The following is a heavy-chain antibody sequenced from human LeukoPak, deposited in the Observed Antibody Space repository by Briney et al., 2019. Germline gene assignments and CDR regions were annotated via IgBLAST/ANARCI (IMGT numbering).Heavy chain of an antibody. V-gene: IGHV3-21*01. J-gene: IGHJ4*02. CDR3: ARDLYDADYGDYMDY. CDR1: GFTFSSYS. D-gene: IGHD4-17*01. CDR2: ISSSSSYI. Sequence: GGSLRLSCAASGFTFSSYSMNWVRQAPGKGLEWVSSISSSSSYIYYADSVKGRFTISRDNAKNSLYLQMNSLRAEDTAVYYCARDLYDADYGDYMDYWGQGTLVTVSS.